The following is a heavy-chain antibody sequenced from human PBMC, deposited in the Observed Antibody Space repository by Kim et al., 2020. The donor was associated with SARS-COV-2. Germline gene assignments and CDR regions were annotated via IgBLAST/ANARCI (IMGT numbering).Heavy chain of an antibody. CDR1: GFTFSSYA. J-gene: IGHJ4*02. V-gene: IGHV3-23*01. Sequence: GGSLRLSCAASGFTFSSYAMSWVRQAPGKGLEWVSAISGSGGSTYYADSVKARFTISRDNSKNTLYLQMNSLKAEDTAVYYCAKESGGLLTYCDYWSQGTLVTVSS. D-gene: IGHD2-15*01. CDR3: AKESGGLLTYCDY. CDR2: ISGSGGST.